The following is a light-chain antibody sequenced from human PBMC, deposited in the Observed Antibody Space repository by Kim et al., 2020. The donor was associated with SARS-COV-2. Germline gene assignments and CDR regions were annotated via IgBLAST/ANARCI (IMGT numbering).Light chain of an antibody. CDR3: AAWDESVSGWV. CDR1: SSNIGSNY. J-gene: IGLJ3*02. V-gene: IGLV1-47*01. CDR2: RNS. Sequence: GQRVTISCSGSSSNIGSNYVYWHQQSPGTAPKVLNYRNSLRHSGVPDRVSGSKSGTSAYLAISELRSEDEADYYWAAWDESVSGWVFVGGTQLTVL.